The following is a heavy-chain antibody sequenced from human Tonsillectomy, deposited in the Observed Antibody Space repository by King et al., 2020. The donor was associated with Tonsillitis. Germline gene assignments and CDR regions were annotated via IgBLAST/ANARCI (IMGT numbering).Heavy chain of an antibody. J-gene: IGHJ6*02. D-gene: IGHD3-16*01. Sequence: VQLVESGGGLVQPGGSRRLSCAASGFTFSSYAMNWVRQAPGKGLEWVSAISGSGSSTYDADSVKGRFTISRDNSKKTLYLQMNSLRAEDTAVYYCAKEVGADGGMDVWGQGTTVTVSS. V-gene: IGHV3-23*04. CDR2: ISGSGSST. CDR3: AKEVGADGGMDV. CDR1: GFTFSSYA.